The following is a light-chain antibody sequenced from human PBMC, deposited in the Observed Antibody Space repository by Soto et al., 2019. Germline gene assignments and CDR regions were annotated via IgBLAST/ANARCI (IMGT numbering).Light chain of an antibody. V-gene: IGKV1-27*01. J-gene: IGKJ1*01. CDR2: AAS. CDR1: QGISNY. Sequence: DIQMTQSPSSLSASVGDRVTSPCRASQGISNYLAWYQQKPGKVPKLLINAASTLHSAVPSRFSGSGSGPDFTLTISSLQPEDVATYYCQKYNSAGRFGQGTTV. CDR3: QKYNSAGR.